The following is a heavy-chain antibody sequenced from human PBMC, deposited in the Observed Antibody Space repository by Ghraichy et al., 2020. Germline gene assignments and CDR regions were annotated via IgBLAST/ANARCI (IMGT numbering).Heavy chain of an antibody. V-gene: IGHV4-39*01. D-gene: IGHD3-22*01. J-gene: IGHJ4*02. CDR1: GGSISGSSYY. CDR2: IYYSGST. CDR3: AILGCSGYCHYFDY. Sequence: SETLSLTCTVSGGSISGSSYYWGWVRQPPRKGLEWIGAIYYSGSTYYNPSLKSRVTISVDTSKNQFSLKLSSVTAADTAVYYCAILGCSGYCHYFDYWGQGTLVTVSS.